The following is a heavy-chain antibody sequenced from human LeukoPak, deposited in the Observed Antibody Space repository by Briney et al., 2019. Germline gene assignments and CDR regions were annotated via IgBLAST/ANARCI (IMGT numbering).Heavy chain of an antibody. Sequence: SETLSLTCTVSGGSISSSSYYWGWIRQPPGKGLEWIGSIYYSGSTYYNPSLKSRVTISVDTSKNQFSLKLSSVTAADTAVYYCARHGRIFGVVIGYWGQGTLVTVSS. CDR2: IYYSGST. CDR1: GGSISSSSYY. CDR3: ARHGRIFGVVIGY. D-gene: IGHD3-3*02. J-gene: IGHJ4*02. V-gene: IGHV4-39*01.